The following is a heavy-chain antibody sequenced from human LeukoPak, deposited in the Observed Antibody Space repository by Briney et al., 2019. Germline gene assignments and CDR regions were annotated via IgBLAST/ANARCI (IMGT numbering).Heavy chain of an antibody. CDR3: ARDRRSSMDV. D-gene: IGHD6-6*01. J-gene: IGHJ6*03. V-gene: IGHV4-34*01. CDR1: GGSFSGYY. Sequence: SETLSLTCAVYGGSFSGYYWSWIRQPPGKGLEWIGEINHSGSTNYNPSLKSRVTISVDTSKNQFSLKLSSVTAADTAVYYCARDRRSSMDVWGKGTTVTISS. CDR2: INHSGST.